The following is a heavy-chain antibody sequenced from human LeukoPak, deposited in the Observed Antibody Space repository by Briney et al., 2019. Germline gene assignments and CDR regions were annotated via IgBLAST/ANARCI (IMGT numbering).Heavy chain of an antibody. CDR3: AIRKSGNAIDY. Sequence: PGGSLRLSCAASGFAVSSNYMIYSGGSTNYADSVKGRFTISRDNSKNTLYLLMNSLRAEDTAVYYCAIRKSGNAIDYWGQGTLVTVSS. J-gene: IGHJ4*02. CDR2: YSGGST. CDR1: GFAVSSNY. V-gene: IGHV3-66*01. D-gene: IGHD5-12*01.